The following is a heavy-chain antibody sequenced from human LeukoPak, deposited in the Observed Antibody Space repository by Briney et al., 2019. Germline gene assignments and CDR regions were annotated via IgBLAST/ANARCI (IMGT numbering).Heavy chain of an antibody. J-gene: IGHJ4*02. V-gene: IGHV1-18*01. Sequence: ASVKVSCKASGYAFFSYAINWVRQAPGQGLEWMGWISGSSGNTNYAQKFQGRVTMTTDTSTSTAYMELRSLRSDDTAVYYCARGLAYSSGQYYFDYWGQGTLVTVSS. D-gene: IGHD6-19*01. CDR3: ARGLAYSSGQYYFDY. CDR1: GYAFFSYA. CDR2: ISGSSGNT.